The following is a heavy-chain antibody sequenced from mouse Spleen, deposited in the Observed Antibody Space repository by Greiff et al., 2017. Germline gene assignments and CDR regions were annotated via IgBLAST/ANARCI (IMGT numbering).Heavy chain of an antibody. D-gene: IGHD1-1*01. J-gene: IGHJ4*01. CDR2: INPNDGGS. CDR3: ARYYGSSYEDYAMDY. Sequence: EVKLVESGPELVKPGASVKISCKASGYTFTDYYMNWVKQSHGKSLEWIGDINPNDGGSSYNQKFKGKATLTVDKSSSTAYMELRSLTSEDSAVYYCARYYGSSYEDYAMDYWGQGTSVTVSS. CDR1: GYTFTDYY. V-gene: IGHV1-26*01.